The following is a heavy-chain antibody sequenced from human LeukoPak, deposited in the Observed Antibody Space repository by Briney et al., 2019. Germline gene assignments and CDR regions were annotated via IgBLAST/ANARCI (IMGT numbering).Heavy chain of an antibody. V-gene: IGHV3-23*01. D-gene: IGHD3-22*01. Sequence: GGSLRLSCEASGFTFSSYAIRWVRQAPGTGLEWVSSIPGSGGATYYADSVRGRFSVSRDSSKNTVYLQMNSLRDEDTAVYYCARARPWDSSRSYYFGMDVWGHGTTVTVSS. CDR1: GFTFSSYA. CDR3: ARARPWDSSRSYYFGMDV. CDR2: IPGSGGAT. J-gene: IGHJ6*02.